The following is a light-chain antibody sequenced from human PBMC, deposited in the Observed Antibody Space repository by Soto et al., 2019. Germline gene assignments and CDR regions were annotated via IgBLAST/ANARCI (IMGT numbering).Light chain of an antibody. CDR2: AAS. Sequence: DIQMTQSPSSLSASVGDRVSITCRASQGINSYLAWYQQKPGKAPKLLIYAASTLQSGVPSRFSGSGSGTEFTLTISSLQPDDFATYYCQHYNSYSGTFGQGTKVDIK. CDR3: QHYNSYSGT. CDR1: QGINSY. V-gene: IGKV1-9*01. J-gene: IGKJ1*01.